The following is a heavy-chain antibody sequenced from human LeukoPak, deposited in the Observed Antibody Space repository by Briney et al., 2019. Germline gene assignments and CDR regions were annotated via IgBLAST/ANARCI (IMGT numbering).Heavy chain of an antibody. D-gene: IGHD6-19*01. CDR2: IYYSGRT. CDR3: ASGNLAVAALFDY. J-gene: IGHJ4*02. Sequence: SETLSLTCTVSGGSISDNYWSWIRQPPGKGLEWIGYIYYSGRTNHNPSLKSRVTISVDTSKNQFFLKLTSVTAADTAVYYCASGNLAVAALFDYWGQGTLVTVSS. V-gene: IGHV4-59*08. CDR1: GGSISDNY.